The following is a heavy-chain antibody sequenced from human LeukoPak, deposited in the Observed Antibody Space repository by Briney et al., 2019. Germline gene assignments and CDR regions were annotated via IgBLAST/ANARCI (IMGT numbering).Heavy chain of an antibody. Sequence: SSVKVSCKASGGTFSSYANSWVRQAPGQGLEWMGGIIPIFGTANYAQKFQGRVTITADKSTSTAYMELSSLRSEDTAVYYCAGGDIVAYYFDYWGQGTLVTVSS. D-gene: IGHD5-12*01. V-gene: IGHV1-69*06. CDR1: GGTFSSYA. CDR2: IIPIFGTA. CDR3: AGGDIVAYYFDY. J-gene: IGHJ4*02.